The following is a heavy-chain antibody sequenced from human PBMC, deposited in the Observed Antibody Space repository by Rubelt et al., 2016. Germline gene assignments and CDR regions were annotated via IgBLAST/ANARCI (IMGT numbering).Heavy chain of an antibody. J-gene: IGHJ6*02. Sequence: VSGKGLEWVSHISSSGSAIHYGDYVKGRFTISRDNAKNSLYLQMNSLRAEDTAVYYCARDLRIVGATTRYYYYGMDVWGQGTTVTVSS. CDR2: ISSSGSAI. CDR3: ARDLRIVGATTRYYYYGMDV. D-gene: IGHD1-26*01. V-gene: IGHV3-48*01.